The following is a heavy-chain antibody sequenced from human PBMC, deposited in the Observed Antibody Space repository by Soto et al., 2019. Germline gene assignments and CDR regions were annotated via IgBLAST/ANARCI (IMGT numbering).Heavy chain of an antibody. CDR1: GFSFSSYG. CDR2: IWYDGSNK. CDR3: ARAGGSTDYYYGMDV. J-gene: IGHJ6*02. V-gene: IGHV3-33*01. Sequence: QVQLVESGGGVVQPGRSLGLSCVGSGFSFSSYGMHWVRQAPGKGLEWVALIWYDGSNKYYADSVKGRFTISRHNSKNKLYLQMSSLRADDTAVYYCARAGGSTDYYYGMDVWGQGTTVTVSS.